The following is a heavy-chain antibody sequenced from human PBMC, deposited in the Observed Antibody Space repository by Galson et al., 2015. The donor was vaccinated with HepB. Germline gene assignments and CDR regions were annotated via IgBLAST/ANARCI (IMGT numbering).Heavy chain of an antibody. J-gene: IGHJ6*02. CDR3: ARGFSDYDILTGQLLVVGGMDV. Sequence: SLRLSCAASGFTFSSYAMHWVRQAPGKGLEWVAVISYDGSNKYYADSVKGRFTISRDNSKNTLYLQMNSLRAEDTAVYYCARGFSDYDILTGQLLVVGGMDVWGQGTTVTVSS. V-gene: IGHV3-30*04. CDR2: ISYDGSNK. D-gene: IGHD3-9*01. CDR1: GFTFSSYA.